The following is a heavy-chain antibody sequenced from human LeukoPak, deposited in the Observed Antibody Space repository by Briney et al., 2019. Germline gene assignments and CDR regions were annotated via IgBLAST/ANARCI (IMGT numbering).Heavy chain of an antibody. CDR2: IYYSGST. CDR1: GGSISDYH. V-gene: IGHV4-59*08. J-gene: IGHJ5*02. Sequence: SETLSLTCTLSGGSISDYHWNWIRQPPGKTLEWIGSIYYSGSTSYNPSLTSRVTISVDTSKNQFSLNLNSVTAADTAVYYCARKVRSSLYNWFDPWGQGTLVTVSS. CDR3: ARKVRSSLYNWFDP. D-gene: IGHD6-6*01.